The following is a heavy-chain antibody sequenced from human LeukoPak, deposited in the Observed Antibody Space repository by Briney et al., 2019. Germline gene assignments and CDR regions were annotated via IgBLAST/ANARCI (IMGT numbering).Heavy chain of an antibody. CDR3: ARDTRTDCSGGSCYWGYFDY. V-gene: IGHV3-11*01. CDR1: GFTFSDYY. D-gene: IGHD2-15*01. CDR2: ISSSGSTI. J-gene: IGHJ4*02. Sequence: GGSLRLSCAASGFTFSDYYMSWIRQAPGKGLEWVSYISSSGSTIYYADSVEGRFTISRDNAKNSLYLQMNSLRAEDTAVYYCARDTRTDCSGGSCYWGYFDYWGQGTLVTVSS.